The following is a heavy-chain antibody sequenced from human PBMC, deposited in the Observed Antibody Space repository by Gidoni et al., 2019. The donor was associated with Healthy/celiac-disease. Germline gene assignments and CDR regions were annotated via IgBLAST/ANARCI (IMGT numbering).Heavy chain of an antibody. D-gene: IGHD3-10*01. CDR1: GFTFRSYA. J-gene: IGHJ3*02. CDR3: ARGSYGSGERDAFDI. V-gene: IGHV3-30-3*01. CDR2: ISYDGSNK. Sequence: QVQLVESGGGVVQPGRSLRLSCAASGFTFRSYAMHWVRQAPGKGLEWFAVISYDGSNKYYADSVKGRFTISRDNSKNTLYLQMNSLRAEDTAVYYCARGSYGSGERDAFDIWGQGTMVTVSS.